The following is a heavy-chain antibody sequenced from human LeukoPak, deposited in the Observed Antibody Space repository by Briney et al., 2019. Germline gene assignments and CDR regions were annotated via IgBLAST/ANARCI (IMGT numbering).Heavy chain of an antibody. V-gene: IGHV1-3*01. D-gene: IGHD1-26*01. CDR3: ARDIRVLLSSGSYFAY. CDR2: INAGNGNT. CDR1: GYTFTSYA. J-gene: IGHJ4*02. Sequence: GASVTVSCKASGYTFTSYAMHWVRQAPGQRLEWMGWINAGNGNTKYSQKFQGRVTITRDTSASTAYMELSSLRSEDTAVYYCARDIRVLLSSGSYFAYWGQGTLVTVSS.